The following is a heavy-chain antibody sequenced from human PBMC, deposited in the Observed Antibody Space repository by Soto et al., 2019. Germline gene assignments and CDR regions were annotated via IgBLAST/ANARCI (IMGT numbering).Heavy chain of an antibody. V-gene: IGHV5-51*01. D-gene: IGHD1-26*01. CDR2: IYPDDSDV. CDR3: ARQSTDTSSVYFDP. CDR1: GYTFTDYW. Sequence: GESLKISCMGSGYTFTDYWIGWVRQMPGKGLEWMGIIYPDDSDVRYSPSFQGQVTMSVDKSSNTAYLQWTSLKASDTAIYYCARQSTDTSSVYFDPWGEGPLVTV. J-gene: IGHJ5*02.